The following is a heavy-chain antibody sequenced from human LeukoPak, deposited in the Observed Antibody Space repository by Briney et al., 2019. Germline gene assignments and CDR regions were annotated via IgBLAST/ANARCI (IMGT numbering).Heavy chain of an antibody. V-gene: IGHV4-59*08. CDR3: ATSVVVVAAAYYYYGMDV. CDR2: IYYSGST. Sequence: SETLSLTRTVSGGSISSYYWSWIRQPPGKGLEWIGYIYYSGSTNYNPSLKSRVTISVDTSKNQFSLKLSSVTAADTAVYYCATSVVVVAAAYYYYGMDVWGQGTTVTVSS. D-gene: IGHD2-15*01. CDR1: GGSISSYY. J-gene: IGHJ6*02.